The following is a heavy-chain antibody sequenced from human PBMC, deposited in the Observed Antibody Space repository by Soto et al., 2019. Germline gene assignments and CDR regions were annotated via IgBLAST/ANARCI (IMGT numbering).Heavy chain of an antibody. Sequence: PSETLSLTCTVSGGSISSGGYYWSWIRQHPGKGLEWIGYIYYSGSTYYNPSLKGRVTISVDTSKNQFSLKLSSVTAADPAVYYPASEQVVVAQQVWGNGPTVTV. CDR1: GGSISSGGYY. CDR2: IYYSGST. V-gene: IGHV4-31*03. D-gene: IGHD6-6*01. J-gene: IGHJ6*03. CDR3: ASEQVVVAQQV.